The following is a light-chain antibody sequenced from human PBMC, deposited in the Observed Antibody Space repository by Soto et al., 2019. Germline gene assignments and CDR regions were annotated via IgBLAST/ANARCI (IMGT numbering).Light chain of an antibody. CDR3: QQYGSSPYT. J-gene: IGKJ2*01. V-gene: IGKV3-20*01. CDR2: GAS. Sequence: EIVLAQSPGTLSLSPGERATLSCRASQSITSSYLAWYQQKPGQAPGLLIYGASSRATGIPDRFSGSGSGTDFTLTMSRLEPEDFAVYSCQQYGSSPYTFGQGTKLEIK. CDR1: QSITSSY.